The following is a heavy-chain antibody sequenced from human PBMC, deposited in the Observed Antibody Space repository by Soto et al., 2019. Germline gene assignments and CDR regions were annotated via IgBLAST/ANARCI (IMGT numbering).Heavy chain of an antibody. Sequence: QVQLQESGPGLVKPSETLSLICTVSGGSVNNYYWGWVRQPAGKGLEWIGRIFADGSTTYNPSLKGRVTLSVDTSRNQLSLELTSMTAADTAVYYCVGDHAQVVVGTGFDWWGQGAPVTVSS. CDR2: IFADGST. CDR1: GGSVNNYY. D-gene: IGHD2-15*01. V-gene: IGHV4-4*07. J-gene: IGHJ4*02. CDR3: VGDHAQVVVGTGFDW.